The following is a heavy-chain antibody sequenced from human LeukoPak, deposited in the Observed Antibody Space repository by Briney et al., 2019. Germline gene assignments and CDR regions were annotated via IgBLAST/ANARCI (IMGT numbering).Heavy chain of an antibody. Sequence: PSETLSLTCTVSGASISSSNYYWGWIRQPPGKGLEWIGTIYYSRSSYYNPSLESRLTMSVDTSKNRFSLKLRSVTAADTAVYYCARKLAFGVVVIHGGAFDIWGQGTMVTVSS. CDR3: ARKLAFGVVVIHGGAFDI. CDR2: IYYSRSS. V-gene: IGHV4-39*01. CDR1: GASISSSNYY. D-gene: IGHD3-3*01. J-gene: IGHJ3*02.